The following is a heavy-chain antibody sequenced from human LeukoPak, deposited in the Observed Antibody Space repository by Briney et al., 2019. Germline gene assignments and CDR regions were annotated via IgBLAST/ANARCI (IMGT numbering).Heavy chain of an antibody. D-gene: IGHD6-19*01. Sequence: ESGPALLKPTQTLTLTCTFSGFSLSTSGMCVSWIRQPPGKALEWLARIDWDDDKYYSTSLKTRLTISKDTSKNQVVLTMTNMDPVDTATYYCARRVAGTRYFDYWGQGTLVTVSS. CDR1: GFSLSTSGMC. CDR2: IDWDDDK. J-gene: IGHJ4*02. CDR3: ARRVAGTRYFDY. V-gene: IGHV2-70*11.